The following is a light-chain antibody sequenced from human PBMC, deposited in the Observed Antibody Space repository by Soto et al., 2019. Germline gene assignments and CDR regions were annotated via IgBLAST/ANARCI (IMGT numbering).Light chain of an antibody. J-gene: IGKJ2*01. V-gene: IGKV3-15*01. CDR2: DAF. CDR1: QTVSGN. CDR3: QQYNNWPPYT. Sequence: ETVMTQSPATLSVSPGERATLSCRASQTVSGNLAWYQQKPGQAPRLLIYDAFTRATGIPARFSGSGSGTEFNLTISSLQSEDFAIYYCQQYNNWPPYTFGQGTKLEIK.